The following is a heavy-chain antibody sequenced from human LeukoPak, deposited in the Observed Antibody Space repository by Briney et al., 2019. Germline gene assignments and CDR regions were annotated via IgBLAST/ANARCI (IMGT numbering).Heavy chain of an antibody. V-gene: IGHV4-61*02. CDR1: GGSISSGSYY. Sequence: SETLSLTCTVSGGSISSGSYYWSWIRQPAGKGLEWIGRMYTSGSTNYNPSFESRVTISAGTSKNQFSLKLSSVTAADTAVYYCARDSSLPYCGGDCYPDYWGQGTLVTVSA. CDR2: MYTSGST. D-gene: IGHD2-21*02. J-gene: IGHJ4*02. CDR3: ARDSSLPYCGGDCYPDY.